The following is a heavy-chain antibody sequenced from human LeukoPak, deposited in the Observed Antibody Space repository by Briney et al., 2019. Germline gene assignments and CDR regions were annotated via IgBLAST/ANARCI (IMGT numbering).Heavy chain of an antibody. V-gene: IGHV1-46*01. D-gene: IGHD4-11*01. Sequence: GASVKVSCKASGYTFTSYYMHWVRQAPGQGLEWMGIINPSGGSTSYAQKFQGRVTMTRDTSISTAYMELSRLRSDDTAVYYCARDNYRLPGYWGQGTLVTVSS. J-gene: IGHJ4*02. CDR1: GYTFTSYY. CDR3: ARDNYRLPGY. CDR2: INPSGGST.